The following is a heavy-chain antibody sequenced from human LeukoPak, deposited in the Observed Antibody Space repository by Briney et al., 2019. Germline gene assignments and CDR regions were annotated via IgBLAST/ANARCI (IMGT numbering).Heavy chain of an antibody. V-gene: IGHV4-61*02. CDR1: GRPISSGSYH. CDR3: ARDLSTLYYDILTGYYRGEGFDP. CDR2: IYTSGII. J-gene: IGHJ5*02. Sequence: SETLSLTCTVSGRPISSGSYHGSWSRQPAGKGLEWIGRIYTSGIINYNPSLKSRVTISVDTSKNQFSLKLSSGTATDTAVYYCARDLSTLYYDILTGYYRGEGFDPWGQGTLVTVSS. D-gene: IGHD3-9*01.